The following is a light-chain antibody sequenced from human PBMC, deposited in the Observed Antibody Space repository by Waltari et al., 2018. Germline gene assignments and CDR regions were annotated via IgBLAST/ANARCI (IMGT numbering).Light chain of an antibody. CDR2: DIT. J-gene: IGKJ4*01. CDR1: QSLLYSDGNTF. CDR3: VQGTHWVT. V-gene: IGKV2-30*01. Sequence: DVVLTQSPLFLAVTPGQSVSISCKSSQSLLYSDGNTFLTWFHQRPGQSPRRRIYDITSRASGVPARFSGSGSGTNFTLNIAGVEADDAGVYFCVQGTHWVTFGGGT.